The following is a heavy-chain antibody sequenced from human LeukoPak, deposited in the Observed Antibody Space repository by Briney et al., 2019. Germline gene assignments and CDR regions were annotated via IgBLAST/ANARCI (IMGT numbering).Heavy chain of an antibody. CDR1: GFTFDSYT. J-gene: IGHJ4*02. CDR3: ARVGERRPGTSESFFPAHFDS. CDR2: ISGLSGYI. V-gene: IGHV3-21*01. Sequence: PGGSLKLSCAASGFTFDSYTMTWVRQAPGKGLEWVSSISGLSGYIYYADPMKGRFTISRDNAKSSLYLQINSLRAEDTATYFRARVGERRPGTSESFFPAHFDSWGQGTLVIVSS. D-gene: IGHD3-10*01.